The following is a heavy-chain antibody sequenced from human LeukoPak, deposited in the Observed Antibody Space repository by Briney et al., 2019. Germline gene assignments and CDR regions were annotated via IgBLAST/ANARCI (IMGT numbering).Heavy chain of an antibody. CDR3: ARQRYSSSPYFDY. V-gene: IGHV4-38-2*01. J-gene: IGHJ4*02. CDR1: GHSISSGYY. Sequence: SETLSLTCAVSGHSISSGYYWGWIRQPPGKGLEWIGSIYHSGSTYYNPSLKSRVTISVDTSKNQFSLKLSSVTAADTAVYYCARQRYSSSPYFDYWGQGTLVTVSS. D-gene: IGHD6-13*01. CDR2: IYHSGST.